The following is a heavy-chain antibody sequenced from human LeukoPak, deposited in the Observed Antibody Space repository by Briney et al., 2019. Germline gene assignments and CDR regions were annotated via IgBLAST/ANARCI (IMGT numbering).Heavy chain of an antibody. V-gene: IGHV3-48*01. CDR1: GFTFSNSA. CDR2: ISSSSSTI. D-gene: IGHD3-22*01. CDR3: AREENDSSGTNY. Sequence: GGSLRLSCVASGFTFSNSAMGCVRQAPGKGLEWVSYISSSSSTIYYADSVKGRFTISRDNAKNSLYLQMNSLRAEDTAVYYCAREENDSSGTNYWGQGTLVTVSS. J-gene: IGHJ4*02.